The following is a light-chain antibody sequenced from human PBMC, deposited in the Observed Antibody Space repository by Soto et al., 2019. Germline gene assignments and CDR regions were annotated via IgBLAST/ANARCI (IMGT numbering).Light chain of an antibody. Sequence: EIVMTQSPATLSVSPGERATLSCRASQSVGSNLAWYQQKPGQAPRLLIYGASTRATGIPARFSGSGSGTEFTLTIRSLQSEDFAMYFCQQYNNWPPDRTFGQGTKVEIK. CDR3: QQYNNWPPDRT. V-gene: IGKV3-15*01. J-gene: IGKJ1*01. CDR1: QSVGSN. CDR2: GAS.